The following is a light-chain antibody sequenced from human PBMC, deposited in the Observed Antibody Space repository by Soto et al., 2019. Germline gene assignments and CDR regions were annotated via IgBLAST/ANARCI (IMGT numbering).Light chain of an antibody. CDR3: QQYHSYWT. CDR2: AAS. Sequence: IQVTQSPFSLSASVGDRVTITCRASQDISSYLAWYQHKPGKAPTLRIYAASTSQSGVPSRLSGGGFGTDFTLTIRSLRTDDASTDYCQQYHSYWTFGQGTKVDIK. CDR1: QDISSY. J-gene: IGKJ1*01. V-gene: IGKV1-16*01.